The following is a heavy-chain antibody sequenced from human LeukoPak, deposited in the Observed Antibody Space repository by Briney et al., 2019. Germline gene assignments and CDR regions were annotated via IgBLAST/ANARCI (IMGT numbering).Heavy chain of an antibody. CDR2: ISNSGGST. CDR3: AKVAPIVVVTGADY. D-gene: IGHD2-21*02. CDR1: GFTFSSYG. J-gene: IGHJ4*02. Sequence: GGSLRLSCAVSGFTFSSYGMSWVRQAPGKGLEWVSGISNSGGSTYYADSVKGRFTISRDNSKNTLYLQMNSLRAEDTAVYYCAKVAPIVVVTGADYWGQGTLVTVSS. V-gene: IGHV3-23*01.